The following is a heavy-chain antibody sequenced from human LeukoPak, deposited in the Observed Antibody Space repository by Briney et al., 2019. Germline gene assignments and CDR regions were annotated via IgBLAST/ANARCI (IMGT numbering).Heavy chain of an antibody. D-gene: IGHD6-13*01. CDR2: TYYRSKWYN. Sequence: SQTLLLTCAISGDSVSSNSAAWNWIRQSPSRGLEWLGRTYYRSKWYNDYAVSVKSRITINPDTSKNQFSLQLNSVTPEDTAVYYCARDRSAQYSSSWYAIGYFDYWGQGTLVTVSS. J-gene: IGHJ4*02. CDR1: GDSVSSNSAA. CDR3: ARDRSAQYSSSWYAIGYFDY. V-gene: IGHV6-1*01.